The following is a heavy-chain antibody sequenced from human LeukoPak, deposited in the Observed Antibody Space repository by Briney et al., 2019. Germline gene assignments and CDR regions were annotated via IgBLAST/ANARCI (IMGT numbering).Heavy chain of an antibody. CDR1: GGSISSSTYY. V-gene: IGHV4-61*02. CDR3: ARVMITFGGVIDGFDY. CDR2: IYTSGST. Sequence: TSDTLSLTCIISGGSISSSTYYWSWIRQPAGKGLEWIGRIYTSGSTNYNPSLKSRVTISVDTSKNQFSLKLSSVTAADTAVYYCARVMITFGGVIDGFDYWGQGTLVTVSS. J-gene: IGHJ4*02. D-gene: IGHD3-16*02.